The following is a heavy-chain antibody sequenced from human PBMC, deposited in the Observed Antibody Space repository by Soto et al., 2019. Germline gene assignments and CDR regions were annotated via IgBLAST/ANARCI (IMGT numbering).Heavy chain of an antibody. V-gene: IGHV4-34*01. CDR2: INHSGST. D-gene: IGHD3-22*01. Sequence: SETLSLTCAVYGGSFSGYYWSWIRQPPGKGLEWIGEINHSGSTNYNPSLKSRVTISVDTSKNQFSLKLSSVTAADTAVYYCARVADYYDSSFSFDPWGQGTLVTVSS. CDR3: ARVADYYDSSFSFDP. J-gene: IGHJ5*02. CDR1: GGSFSGYY.